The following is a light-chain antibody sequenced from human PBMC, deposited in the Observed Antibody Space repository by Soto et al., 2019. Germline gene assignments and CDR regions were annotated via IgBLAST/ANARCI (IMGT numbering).Light chain of an antibody. CDR3: MQALQTPIT. Sequence: EIVITHSPLSLPVTPGEPASISCRSSQSLLYSNGYNYLDWYLQKPGQSPQLLIFLGSSRASGVPDRFSGSGSGTDFTLEISRVEAEDVGVHYCMQALQTPITLGGGTKVDIK. CDR1: QSLLYSNGYNY. V-gene: IGKV2-28*01. CDR2: LGS. J-gene: IGKJ4*01.